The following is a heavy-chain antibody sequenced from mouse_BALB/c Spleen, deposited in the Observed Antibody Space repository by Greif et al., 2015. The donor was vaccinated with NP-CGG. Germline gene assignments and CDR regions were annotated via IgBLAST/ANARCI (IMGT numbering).Heavy chain of an antibody. CDR3: ARSGSTWFAY. V-gene: IGHV5-17*02. D-gene: IGHD1-1*01. CDR1: GFTFSSFG. CDR2: TSSGSSTI. J-gene: IGHJ3*01. Sequence: EVKLVESGGGLVQPGGSRRLSCAASGFTFSSFGMHWVRQAPEKGLEWVAYTSSGSSTIYYADTVKGRFTISRDNPKNTLFLQMTSLRSEDTAMYYCARSGSTWFAYWGQGTLVTVSA.